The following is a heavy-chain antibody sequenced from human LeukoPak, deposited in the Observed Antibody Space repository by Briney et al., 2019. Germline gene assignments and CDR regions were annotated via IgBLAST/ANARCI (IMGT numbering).Heavy chain of an antibody. CDR3: ARDRGNYFDY. CDR1: GGSVSSGISY. J-gene: IGHJ4*02. Sequence: PSETLSLTCSVSGGSVSSGISYWSWIRQPPGEGLEWIAYISDSGGSDYNPSLRGRVTISVAPSKNQFSLKLRSVTAPDTAVYYCARDRGNYFDYWGQGTLVTVSS. V-gene: IGHV4-61*01. D-gene: IGHD6-13*01. CDR2: ISDSGGS.